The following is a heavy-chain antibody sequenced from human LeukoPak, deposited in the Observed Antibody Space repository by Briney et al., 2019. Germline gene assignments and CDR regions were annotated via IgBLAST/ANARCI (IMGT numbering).Heavy chain of an antibody. CDR2: ISHSGST. D-gene: IGHD3-16*01. Sequence: SETLSLTCAVYGGSFSGYYWSWIRQPPGKGLEWIGEISHSGSTNYNPSLKSRVTISVDTSKNQFSLKLSSVTAADTAVYYCARRGSRFDYWGQGTLVAVSS. J-gene: IGHJ4*02. CDR1: GGSFSGYY. CDR3: ARRGSRFDY. V-gene: IGHV4-34*01.